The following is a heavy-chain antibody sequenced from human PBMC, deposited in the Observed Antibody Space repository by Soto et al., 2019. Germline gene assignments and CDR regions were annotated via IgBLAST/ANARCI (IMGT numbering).Heavy chain of an antibody. J-gene: IGHJ4*02. Sequence: QVQLVESGGGVVQPGRSLRLSCAASGFTFSSYAMHWVRQAPVKGLEWVAVISYDGSNKYYADSVKGRFTISRDNSKNTLYLQMNSLRAEDTAVYYCARERITGTTPNFDYWGQGTLVTVSS. V-gene: IGHV3-30-3*01. CDR3: ARERITGTTPNFDY. CDR2: ISYDGSNK. CDR1: GFTFSSYA. D-gene: IGHD1-7*01.